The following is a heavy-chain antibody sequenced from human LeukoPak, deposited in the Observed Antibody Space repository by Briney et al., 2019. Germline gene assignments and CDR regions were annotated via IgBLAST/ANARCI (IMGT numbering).Heavy chain of an antibody. J-gene: IGHJ4*02. V-gene: IGHV4-34*01. CDR1: GGSFSGYY. CDR3: AREDIPGRGTTNLPY. D-gene: IGHD2-15*01. Sequence: PSETLSLNCAVYGGSFSGYYWSWLRQPPGRGLEWIGEINHSGSTNYNPSLKSRVTISVDTSKNQFSLSLSSVTAADTAVYYCAREDIPGRGTTNLPYWGRGTLVTVSS. CDR2: INHSGST.